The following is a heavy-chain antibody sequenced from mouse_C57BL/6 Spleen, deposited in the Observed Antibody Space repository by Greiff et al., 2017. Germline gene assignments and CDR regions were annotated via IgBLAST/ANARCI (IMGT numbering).Heavy chain of an antibody. CDR2: IDPSDSYT. CDR1: GYTFTSYW. D-gene: IGHD2-3*01. V-gene: IGHV1-59*01. CDR3: ARSPDGYYEGAY. Sequence: VQLQQPGAELVRPGTSVKLSCKASGYTFTSYWMHWVKQRPGQGLEWIGVIDPSDSYTNYNQKFKGKDTLTVDTSSSTAYMQLSSLTSEDSAVDYCARSPDGYYEGAYWGQGTLVTVSA. J-gene: IGHJ3*01.